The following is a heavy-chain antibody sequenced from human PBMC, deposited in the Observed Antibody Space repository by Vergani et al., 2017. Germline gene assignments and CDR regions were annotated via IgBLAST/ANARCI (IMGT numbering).Heavy chain of an antibody. CDR2: ISSSSSTI. CDR1: GFTFSSYS. Sequence: EVQLVESGGGLVQPGGSLRLSCAASGFTFSSYSMNWVRQAPGKGLEWVSYISSSSSTIYYADSVKGRFTISIDNAKNSLYLQMNSLRAEDTAVYYCARDTPAYDILTGTVYYWSQGTLVTVSS. D-gene: IGHD3-9*01. V-gene: IGHV3-48*01. CDR3: ARDTPAYDILTGTVYY. J-gene: IGHJ4*02.